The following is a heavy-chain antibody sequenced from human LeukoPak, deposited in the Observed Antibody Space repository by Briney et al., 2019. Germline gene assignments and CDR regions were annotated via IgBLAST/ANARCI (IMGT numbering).Heavy chain of an antibody. CDR3: ARLIGYCSGGSCYLDY. D-gene: IGHD2-15*01. V-gene: IGHV5-51*01. J-gene: IGHJ4*02. CDR2: IYPGDSDT. Sequence: GESLKISCKGSGYSFISYWTGWVRPMPGKGLEWMGIIYPGDSDTGYSPSFQGQVTISADKSISTAYLQWSSLKASDTAMYYCARLIGYCSGGSCYLDYWGQGTLVTVSS. CDR1: GYSFISYW.